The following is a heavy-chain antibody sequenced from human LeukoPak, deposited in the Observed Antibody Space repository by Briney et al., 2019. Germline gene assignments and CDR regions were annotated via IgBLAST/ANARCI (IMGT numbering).Heavy chain of an antibody. Sequence: SPETLSLTCAVYGGSFSGYYWSWIRQPPGKGLEWIGEINHSGSTNYNPSLNSRVSISVDTSKNQFSLKLSSVTAADTAVYYCARERASFWSGYVNWFDPWGQGTLVTVSS. CDR2: INHSGST. CDR3: ARERASFWSGYVNWFDP. V-gene: IGHV4-34*01. CDR1: GGSFSGYY. D-gene: IGHD3-3*01. J-gene: IGHJ5*02.